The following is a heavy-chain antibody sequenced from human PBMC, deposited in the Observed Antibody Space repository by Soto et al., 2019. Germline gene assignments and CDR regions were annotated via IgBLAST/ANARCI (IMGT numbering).Heavy chain of an antibody. CDR3: ARGWCGRDV. J-gene: IGHJ6*04. Sequence: EVQLVESGGGLVQPGGSLRLSCAASGFTLSGRSMHWVRQAPGKGLVWVSGIDNAGTDSTYADSVKGRFTSSRDNAKKMQDLEMYCWTGEDTAVDYGARGWCGRDVWSKGTTVTVSS. CDR2: IDNAGTDS. CDR1: GFTLSGRS. V-gene: IGHV3-74*01. D-gene: IGHD3-10*01.